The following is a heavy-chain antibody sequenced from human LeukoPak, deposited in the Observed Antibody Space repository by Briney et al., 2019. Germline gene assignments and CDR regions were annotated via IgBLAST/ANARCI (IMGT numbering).Heavy chain of an antibody. V-gene: IGHV4-38-2*01. CDR1: TDPITNGYS. CDR2: FYLSGST. D-gene: IGHD4-17*01. CDR3: AKTDYGHYSGFEV. Sequence: PSETLSLTCVVSTDPITNGYSWGWVRQPPGKGLEWIGSFYLSGSTHYNPSLRSRVTISVDKSKNQFSLNVRSVTAADTAVYFCAKTDYGHYSGFEVWGQGIMVTASS. J-gene: IGHJ3*01.